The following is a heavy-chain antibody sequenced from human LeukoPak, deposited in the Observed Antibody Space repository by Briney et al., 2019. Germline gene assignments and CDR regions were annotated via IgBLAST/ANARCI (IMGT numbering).Heavy chain of an antibody. D-gene: IGHD3-9*01. J-gene: IGHJ4*02. CDR3: ARGAHVLRYFDWQSDY. V-gene: IGHV3-33*01. CDR1: GFTFSSYG. CDR2: IWYDGSNK. Sequence: GGSLRLSCAASGFTFSSYGMHWVRQAPGKGLGWVAVIWYDGSNKYYADSVKGRFTISRDNSKNTLYLQMNSLRAEDTAVYYCARGAHVLRYFDWQSDYWGQGTLVTVSS.